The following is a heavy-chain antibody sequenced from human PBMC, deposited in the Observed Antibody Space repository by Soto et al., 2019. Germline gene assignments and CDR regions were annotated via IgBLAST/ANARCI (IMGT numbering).Heavy chain of an antibody. Sequence: GASVKVSCKASGFTFTSSAVQWVRQARGQRLEWIGWIVVGSGNTNYAQKFQERVTITRDMSTSTAYMELSSLRSEDTAVYYCAAWVEGIAAAGTWFDYWGQGTLVTVSS. CDR2: IVVGSGNT. CDR1: GFTFTSSA. CDR3: AAWVEGIAAAGTWFDY. J-gene: IGHJ4*02. D-gene: IGHD6-13*01. V-gene: IGHV1-58*01.